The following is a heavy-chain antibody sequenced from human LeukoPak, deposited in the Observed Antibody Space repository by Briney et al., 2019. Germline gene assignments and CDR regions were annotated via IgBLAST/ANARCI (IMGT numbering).Heavy chain of an antibody. Sequence: GGSLRLSCAASGFTFSSYGMHWVRQAPGKGLEWVAVIWYDGSNKYYADSVKGRFTISRDNSKNTLYLQMNSLRAEDTAVYYCARDPLGYCSGGSCEVEPYDAFDIWGQGTMVTVSS. CDR1: GFTFSSYG. V-gene: IGHV3-33*01. CDR3: ARDPLGYCSGGSCEVEPYDAFDI. D-gene: IGHD2-15*01. J-gene: IGHJ3*02. CDR2: IWYDGSNK.